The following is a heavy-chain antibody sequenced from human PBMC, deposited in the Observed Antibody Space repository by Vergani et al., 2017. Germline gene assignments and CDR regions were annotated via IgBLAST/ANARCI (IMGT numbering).Heavy chain of an antibody. J-gene: IGHJ5*02. CDR2: IIPIFGTA. CDR1: GGTFSSYA. CDR3: ARDLPLGSIAARRFDP. D-gene: IGHD6-6*01. V-gene: IGHV1-69*13. Sequence: QVQLVQSGAEVKKPGSSVKVSCKASGGTFSSYAISWVRQAPGQGLEWMGGIIPIFGTATYAQKFQGRVTITADESTSTAYMELSSLRSEDTAVYYCARDLPLGSIAARRFDPWGQGTLVTVSS.